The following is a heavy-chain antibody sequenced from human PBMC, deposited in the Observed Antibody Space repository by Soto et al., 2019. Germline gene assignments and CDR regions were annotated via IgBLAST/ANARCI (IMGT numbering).Heavy chain of an antibody. V-gene: IGHV1-18*01. J-gene: IGHJ5*02. CDR1: GYTFTSYG. CDR2: ISAYNGNT. Sequence: QVQLVQSGAEVKKPGASVKVSCKASGYTFTSYGISWVRQAPGQGLEWMGWISAYNGNTNYAQKLQGRVTITTDTSTSTAYMELRSLRSDDTAVYYCARGHCSSTSCYRGDWFDPWGQGTLVTVSS. CDR3: ARGHCSSTSCYRGDWFDP. D-gene: IGHD2-2*02.